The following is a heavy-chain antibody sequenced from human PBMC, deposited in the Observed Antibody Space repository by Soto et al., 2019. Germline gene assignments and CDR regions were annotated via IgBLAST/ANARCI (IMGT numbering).Heavy chain of an antibody. CDR1: GFTFDDYA. V-gene: IGHV3-9*01. CDR2: ISWNSGSI. J-gene: IGHJ4*02. CDR3: AKDWGYSGYDPFDY. D-gene: IGHD5-12*01. Sequence: PGGSLRLSCAASGFTFDDYAMHWVRQAPGKGLEWVSGISWNSGSIGYADSVKGRFTISRDNAKNSLYLQMNSLRAEDTALYYCAKDWGYSGYDPFDYWGQGTLVTVSS.